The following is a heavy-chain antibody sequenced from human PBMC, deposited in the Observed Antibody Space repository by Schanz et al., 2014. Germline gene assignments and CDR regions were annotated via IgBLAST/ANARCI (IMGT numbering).Heavy chain of an antibody. Sequence: VQLEQSGAEVKKPGSSVKVSCKASGGTFSTYTISWVRQAPGQGLEWMGRIIPILGIANYAQKFQGRVTITADKSTFTAYMDVSSLRSDDTAVYYCARDRLECGAECYSVEVFEIWGQGTLVTVSS. CDR2: IIPILGIA. CDR1: GGTFSTYT. V-gene: IGHV1-69*08. CDR3: ARDRLECGAECYSVEVFEI. J-gene: IGHJ4*02. D-gene: IGHD2-21*01.